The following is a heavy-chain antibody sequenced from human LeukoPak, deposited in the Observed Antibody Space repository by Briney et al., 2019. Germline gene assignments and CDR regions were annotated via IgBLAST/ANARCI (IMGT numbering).Heavy chain of an antibody. Sequence: PGGSLRLSCAASGFTFSSYAMSWVRQAPGKGLEWVSAISGSGGSTYYADSVKGRFTISRDNSKNTLYLQMNSLRAEDTAVYYCAKDKEDIVVVVAATCFDYWGQGTLVTVSS. J-gene: IGHJ4*02. CDR3: AKDKEDIVVVVAATCFDY. CDR2: ISGSGGST. D-gene: IGHD2-15*01. V-gene: IGHV3-23*01. CDR1: GFTFSSYA.